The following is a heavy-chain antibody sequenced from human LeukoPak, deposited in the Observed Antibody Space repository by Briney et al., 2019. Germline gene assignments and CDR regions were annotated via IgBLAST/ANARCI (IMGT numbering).Heavy chain of an antibody. CDR1: GGSLSGYR. CDR2: IYYSGST. CDR3: ARDEGSSYLFDY. D-gene: IGHD2-2*01. Sequence: SETLSLTCAVYGGSLSGYRWSWIRQPPGKGLEWIGSIYYSGSTYYNPSLKSRVTISVDTSKNQFSLNLSSVTAADTAVYFCARDEGSSYLFDYWGQGTXVXVSS. V-gene: IGHV4-34*11. J-gene: IGHJ4*02.